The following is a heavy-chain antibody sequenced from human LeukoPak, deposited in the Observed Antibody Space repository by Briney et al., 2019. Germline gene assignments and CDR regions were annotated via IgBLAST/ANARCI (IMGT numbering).Heavy chain of an antibody. D-gene: IGHD5-18*01. CDR3: ARDGGYTLNWFDP. Sequence: ASVTVSCKASGYTFTSYGISWVRQAPGQGLEWMGWISAYNGNTNYAQKLQGRVTMTTDTSTCTAYTELRSLRSDDTAVYYCARDGGYTLNWFDPWGQGTLVTVSS. J-gene: IGHJ5*02. CDR1: GYTFTSYG. CDR2: ISAYNGNT. V-gene: IGHV1-18*01.